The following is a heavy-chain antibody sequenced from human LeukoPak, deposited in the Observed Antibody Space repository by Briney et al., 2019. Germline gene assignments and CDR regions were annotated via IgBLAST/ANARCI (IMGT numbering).Heavy chain of an antibody. CDR1: GFTLSSYG. CDR3: ANIWELPKTDAFDI. Sequence: PGGSLRLSCAASGFTLSSYGMHWVRQAPGKWLEWVSFIRYDGSNKYYADSVKGRFTISRDNSKNTLYLQMNSLRAEDTAVYYCANIWELPKTDAFDIWGQGTMVTVSS. J-gene: IGHJ3*02. V-gene: IGHV3-30*02. CDR2: IRYDGSNK. D-gene: IGHD1-26*01.